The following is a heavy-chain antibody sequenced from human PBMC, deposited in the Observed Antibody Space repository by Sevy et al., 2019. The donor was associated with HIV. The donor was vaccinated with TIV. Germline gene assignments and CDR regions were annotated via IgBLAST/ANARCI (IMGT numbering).Heavy chain of an antibody. D-gene: IGHD2-21*02. Sequence: GGSLRLSCAASGFTFSSYGMHWVRQAPGKGLEWVAVISYDGGNKYYEDSVKGRFTISEDNSKNRLNRQMNSQRAEDTAVYYCAKDLGHIVVVTAPHSWGQGTLVTVSS. CDR2: ISYDGGNK. V-gene: IGHV3-30*18. J-gene: IGHJ4*02. CDR1: GFTFSSYG. CDR3: AKDLGHIVVVTAPHS.